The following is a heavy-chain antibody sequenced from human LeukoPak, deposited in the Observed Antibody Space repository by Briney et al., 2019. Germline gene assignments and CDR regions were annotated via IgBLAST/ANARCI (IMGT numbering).Heavy chain of an antibody. CDR2: ISHDQSNY. D-gene: IGHD1-26*01. J-gene: IGHJ1*01. V-gene: IGHV3-30*04. CDR1: GLTFSAYA. CDR3: ARARTGSYYSPFEY. Sequence: GTSLRLSCTASGLTFSAYALHWVRHAPGKGLEWVAVISHDQSNYYYAASVEGRFSISRDDSKNTLVLQMNSLTTEDAGVYYCARARTGSYYSPFEYWGPGTLVTVSS.